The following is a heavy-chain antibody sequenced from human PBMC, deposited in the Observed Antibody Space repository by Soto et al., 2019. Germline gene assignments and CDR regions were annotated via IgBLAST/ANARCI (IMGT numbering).Heavy chain of an antibody. CDR3: ARGPTEYYDNSANACLDY. D-gene: IGHD3-22*01. CDR2: ISTYNGNT. CDR1: GYTFITYG. V-gene: IGHV1-18*01. J-gene: IGHJ4*02. Sequence: QVQLVQSGAEVKKPGASVKVSCKASGYTFITYGVSWARQAPGQGHVWLGWISTYNGNTRYAERLQGRVTMTTDTTTTPAYMELRNLRSNATAVYYGARGPTEYYDNSANACLDYWGQGTLVTASS.